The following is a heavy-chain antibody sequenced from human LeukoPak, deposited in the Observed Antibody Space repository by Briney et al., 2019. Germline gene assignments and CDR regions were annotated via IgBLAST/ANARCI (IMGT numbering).Heavy chain of an antibody. CDR3: AHHAPLSGGHSSGAYFDY. Sequence: ESGPTLVNPTQTLTLTCTFSGFSLSTSGVGVGWIRQPPGKALEWLALIYWDDDKRYSPSLKSRLTITKDTSKNQVVLTMTNMDPVDTATYYCAHHAPLSGGHSSGAYFDYWGQGTLVTVSS. CDR2: IYWDDDK. D-gene: IGHD5-18*01. CDR1: GFSLSTSGVG. V-gene: IGHV2-5*02. J-gene: IGHJ4*02.